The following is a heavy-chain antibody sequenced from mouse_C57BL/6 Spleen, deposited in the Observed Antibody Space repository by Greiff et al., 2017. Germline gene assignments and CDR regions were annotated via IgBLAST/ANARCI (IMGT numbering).Heavy chain of an antibody. J-gene: IGHJ4*01. CDR1: GYTFTSYW. CDR3: ARSSYYYGSSPHAMDY. V-gene: IGHV1-50*01. CDR2: IDPSDSYT. D-gene: IGHD1-1*01. Sequence: QVQLQQPGAELVKPGASVKLSCKASGYTFTSYWMQWVKQRPGQGLEWMGEIDPSDSYTNYNQKFKGKATLTVDTSSSTAYMQLSSLTSEDSAVYYCARSSYYYGSSPHAMDYWGQGTSVTVSS.